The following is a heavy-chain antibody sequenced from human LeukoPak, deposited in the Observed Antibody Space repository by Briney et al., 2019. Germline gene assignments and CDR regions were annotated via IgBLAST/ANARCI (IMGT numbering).Heavy chain of an antibody. D-gene: IGHD5-24*01. J-gene: IGHJ1*01. CDR1: GYTFTSYD. CDR3: ARGGTWRDGYAYFQH. Sequence: ASVKVSCKASGYTFTSYDINWVRQATGQGLEWMGWMNPNSGNTGYAQKFQGRVIMTRNTSISTAYMELSSLRSEDTAVYYCARGGTWRDGYAYFQHWGQGTLVTVSS. V-gene: IGHV1-8*01. CDR2: MNPNSGNT.